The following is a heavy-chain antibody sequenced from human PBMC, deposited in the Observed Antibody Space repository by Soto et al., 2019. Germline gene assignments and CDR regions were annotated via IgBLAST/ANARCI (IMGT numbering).Heavy chain of an antibody. J-gene: IGHJ6*02. CDR1: GYTFTSYG. CDR2: ISAYNGNT. CDR3: ARPSLNGYDFWSGHYYYGMDV. V-gene: IGHV1-18*01. D-gene: IGHD3-3*01. Sequence: ASVKVSCKASGYTFTSYGISWVRQAPGQGLEWMGWISAYNGNTNYAQKLQGRVTMTTDTSTSTAYMELRSLRSDDTAVYYCARPSLNGYDFWSGHYYYGMDVWGQGTTVTVSS.